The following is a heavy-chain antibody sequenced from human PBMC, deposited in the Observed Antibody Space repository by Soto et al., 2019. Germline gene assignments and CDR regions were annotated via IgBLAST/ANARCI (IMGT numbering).Heavy chain of an antibody. CDR1: GGSISSGGYY. D-gene: IGHD2-2*01. J-gene: IGHJ3*02. V-gene: IGHV4-31*03. Sequence: QVQLQESGPGLVKPSQTLSLTCTVSGGSISSGGYYWSWIRQHPGKGLEGIGYIYSSGSTYYNPSRKSRVTISVDTSKSQFSLKVSSVTAADTAVYYCARDRCSSSTSCYDLNAFDIWGQGTMVTVSS. CDR2: IYSSGST. CDR3: ARDRCSSSTSCYDLNAFDI.